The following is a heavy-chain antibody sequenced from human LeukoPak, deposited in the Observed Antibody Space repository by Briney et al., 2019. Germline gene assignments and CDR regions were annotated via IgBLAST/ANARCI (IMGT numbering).Heavy chain of an antibody. J-gene: IGHJ4*02. CDR1: GLIVSSNY. V-gene: IGHV3-53*01. D-gene: IGHD7-27*01. CDR3: ARGLRRGPGDCFDY. Sequence: GGSLRLSCAVSGLIVSSNYMSWVRQAPGKGLEWVSVIYTGGDTYYADSVKGRFTVSRDNSKNNLYLQMNSLRPEDTAVYYCARGLRRGPGDCFDYWGQGTLVTVSS. CDR2: IYTGGDT.